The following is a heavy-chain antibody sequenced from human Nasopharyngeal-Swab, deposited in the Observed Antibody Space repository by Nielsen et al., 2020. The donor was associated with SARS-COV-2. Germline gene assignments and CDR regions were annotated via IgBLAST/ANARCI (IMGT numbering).Heavy chain of an antibody. Sequence: GGSLRLSCAASGVTFSNYWMHWVRQAPGKGLEWVSHISRFAGTIWYADSVKGRFTISRDNAKNSMYLQMNSLTADDTGVYYCTTDDPGIREFAHWGQGTLVTVSS. CDR2: ISRFAGTI. CDR3: TTDDPGIREFAH. D-gene: IGHD3-10*01. CDR1: GVTFSNYW. J-gene: IGHJ4*02. V-gene: IGHV3-48*04.